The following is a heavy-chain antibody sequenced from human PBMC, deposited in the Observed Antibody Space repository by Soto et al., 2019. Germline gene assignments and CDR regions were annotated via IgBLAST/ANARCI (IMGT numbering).Heavy chain of an antibody. D-gene: IGHD2-2*01. J-gene: IGHJ3*02. CDR3: ARHPYSAPYIVLAPSSVVLHAFDI. CDR2: IYYSGST. CDR1: GGSISSRNYY. V-gene: IGHV4-39*01. Sequence: QLQLQESGPGLVKPSETLSLTCTVSGGSISSRNYYWGWIRQPPGKGLEWIGSIYYSGSTYYNPSLKSRVTISVDASKNRFSLKLSSVTASDTAVYYCARHPYSAPYIVLAPSSVVLHAFDIWGQGTMVTVSS.